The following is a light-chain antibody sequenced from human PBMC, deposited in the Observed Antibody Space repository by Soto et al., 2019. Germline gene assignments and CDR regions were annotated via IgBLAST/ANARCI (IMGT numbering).Light chain of an antibody. CDR3: CSYAVSFTSYV. CDR2: DVS. Sequence: QSVLTQPRSVSGSPGQSVTISCTGTSSDVGNYNYVSWYQQMPGKAPKLIIYDVSKRPPGVPDRFSGSKSGNTASLTISGLQAEDETDYYCCSYAVSFTSYVFGTGTKVTVL. J-gene: IGLJ1*01. CDR1: SSDVGNYNY. V-gene: IGLV2-11*01.